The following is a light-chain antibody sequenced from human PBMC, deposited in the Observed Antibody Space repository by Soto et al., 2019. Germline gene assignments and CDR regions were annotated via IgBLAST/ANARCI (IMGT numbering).Light chain of an antibody. CDR1: QSISSY. CDR2: AAS. J-gene: IGKJ1*01. CDR3: QQSSEATWT. Sequence: DIQMTQSPSSLSASVGDRVTITCRASQSISSYLNWYQQKPGKAPKLLIYAASSLQSGVPSRFSGSGSGTDFTLTISSLQPDDFATYYGQQSSEATWTFGQGTKVEIK. V-gene: IGKV1-39*01.